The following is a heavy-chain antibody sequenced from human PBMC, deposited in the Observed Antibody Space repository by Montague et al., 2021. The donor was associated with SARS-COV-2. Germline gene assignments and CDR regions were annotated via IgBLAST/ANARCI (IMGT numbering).Heavy chain of an antibody. CDR2: TTGTGGDT. D-gene: IGHD2-2*01. CDR1: GFIFNNYA. CDR3: ARGGIARYYFDL. J-gene: IGHJ2*01. V-gene: IGHV3-23*01. Sequence: SLRLSCAASGFIFNNYAMSWVRQIPEKGLERISFTTGTGGDTYYEDSVKGRFTISRDNSKNTLYLQMNSLRAEDTALYYCARGGIARYYFDLWGRGTVVTVSS.